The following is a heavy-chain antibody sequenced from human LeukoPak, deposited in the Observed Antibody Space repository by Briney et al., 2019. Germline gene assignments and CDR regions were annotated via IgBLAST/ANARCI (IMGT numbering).Heavy chain of an antibody. D-gene: IGHD3-16*02. CDR3: AKLRVMITFGGVIDESDY. J-gene: IGHJ4*02. CDR2: INIDGSNT. CDR1: GFTFSSYW. Sequence: PGGSLRLSCAASGFTFSSYWMHWVRQGPGKGLVGVSRINIDGSNTNYADSVKGRFTTSRDNSKNTLYLQMNSLRAEDTAVYYCAKLRVMITFGGVIDESDYWGQGTLVTVSS. V-gene: IGHV3-74*01.